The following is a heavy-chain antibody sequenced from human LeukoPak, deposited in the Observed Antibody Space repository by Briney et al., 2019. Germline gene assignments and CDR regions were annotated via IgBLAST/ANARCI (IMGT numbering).Heavy chain of an antibody. CDR3: ARDSPSYYYYGMDV. CDR1: GGSISSSSYS. Sequence: SETLSLTCTVSGGSISSSSYSWGWIRQPPGKGLEWIGSIYYSGSTYYNPSLKSRVTISVDTSKNQFSLKLSSVTAADTAVYYCARDSPSYYYYGMDVWGQGTTVTVSS. J-gene: IGHJ6*02. V-gene: IGHV4-39*07. CDR2: IYYSGST.